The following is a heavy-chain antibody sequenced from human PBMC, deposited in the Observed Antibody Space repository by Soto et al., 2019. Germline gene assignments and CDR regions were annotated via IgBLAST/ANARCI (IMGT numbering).Heavy chain of an antibody. V-gene: IGHV3-33*01. Sequence: QVQLVESGGGVVQPGRSLRLSCAASGFTFSSYGMHWVRQATGKGLEWVAVIWYDGSNKYYADSVKGRFTISRDNSKNTLYLQMNSLRDEDTAVYYCARELLWFGELLGVLFYWGQGTLVTVSS. J-gene: IGHJ4*02. CDR3: ARELLWFGELLGVLFY. CDR2: IWYDGSNK. CDR1: GFTFSSYG. D-gene: IGHD3-10*01.